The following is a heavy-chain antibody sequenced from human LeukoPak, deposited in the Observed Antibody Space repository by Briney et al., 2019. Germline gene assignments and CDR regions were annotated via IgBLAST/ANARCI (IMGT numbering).Heavy chain of an antibody. CDR3: ARESRGGSSGWTINYYYYYMDV. CDR2: TYYRSNWYN. CDR1: GYNVSSNSAA. J-gene: IGHJ6*03. Sequence: SQTLSLTCAISGYNVSSNSAAWNWIRQSPSRGLEWLGRTYYRSNWYNDYAVSVKSRITINADTSKNQFSLHLNSVTPEGTAVYYCARESRGGSSGWTINYYYYYMDVWGKGTTVTVSS. D-gene: IGHD6-19*01. V-gene: IGHV6-1*01.